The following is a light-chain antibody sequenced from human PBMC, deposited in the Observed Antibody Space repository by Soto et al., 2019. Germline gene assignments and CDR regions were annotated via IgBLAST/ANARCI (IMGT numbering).Light chain of an antibody. CDR3: QQYGSSPT. CDR1: ENISSPY. J-gene: IGKJ5*01. V-gene: IGKV3-20*01. Sequence: EIVLMQSQGTMSLSPWEIATRSCRASENISSPYLAWYQLQPGQAHRLLIYDASNRATGIPARFSGSGSGTDFTLTISRLEPEDFAVYYCQQYGSSPTFGQGTRLEIK. CDR2: DAS.